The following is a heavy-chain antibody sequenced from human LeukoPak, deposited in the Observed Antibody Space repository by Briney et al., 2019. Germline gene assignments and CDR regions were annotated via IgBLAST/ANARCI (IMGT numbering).Heavy chain of an antibody. Sequence: SETLSLTCTVSGYSISSGYYWGWIRQPPGKGLEWIGSIYHSGSTYYNPSLKSRVTISVDTSKNQFSLKLSSVTAADTAVYYCARVGLNCSSTSCYTAFDYWGQGTLVTVSS. CDR3: ARVGLNCSSTSCYTAFDY. V-gene: IGHV4-38-2*02. D-gene: IGHD2-2*02. J-gene: IGHJ4*02. CDR2: IYHSGST. CDR1: GYSISSGYY.